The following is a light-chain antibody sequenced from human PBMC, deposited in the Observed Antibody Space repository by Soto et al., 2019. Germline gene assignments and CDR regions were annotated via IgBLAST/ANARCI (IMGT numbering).Light chain of an antibody. Sequence: DIQMTQSPSSLSASVGDRVTITCRASQSITTYLNWYQQKPGKAPNLLIYAASSLQSGVLSRFSGSGSGTDFTLTISSLQPEDFATYYCQQSYSTLFTFGPGTKVDIK. CDR1: QSITTY. CDR2: AAS. V-gene: IGKV1-39*01. CDR3: QQSYSTLFT. J-gene: IGKJ3*01.